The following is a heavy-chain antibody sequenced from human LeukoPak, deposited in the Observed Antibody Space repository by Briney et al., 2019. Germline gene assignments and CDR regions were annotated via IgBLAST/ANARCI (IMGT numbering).Heavy chain of an antibody. CDR1: GYTFTRYD. V-gene: IGHV1-8*01. CDR3: ARGAQWLGKTAGHH. J-gene: IGHJ5*02. D-gene: IGHD6-19*01. Sequence: ASVKVSCKASGYTFTRYDINWVRQATGQGLEWMGWMNPNSGNTGYAQKFQGRVTMTRNTSISTAYMELSSLRSEDTAVYYCARGAQWLGKTAGHHWGQGTLVTVSS. CDR2: MNPNSGNT.